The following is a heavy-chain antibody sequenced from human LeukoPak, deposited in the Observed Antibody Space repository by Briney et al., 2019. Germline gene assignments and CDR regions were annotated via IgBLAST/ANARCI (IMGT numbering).Heavy chain of an antibody. CDR1: GFTFTIFG. D-gene: IGHD7-27*01. CDR2: IDARSGIT. CDR3: AKTGAGCYYMDV. J-gene: IGHJ6*03. V-gene: IGHV3-23*01. Sequence: GGSLRLSCAASGFTFTIFGLNWVRQAPGKVPEWVSYIDARSGITYYADSVKGRFTISRDNSKNTLYLQMNSLRAEDTAVYYCAKTGAGCYYMDVWGKGTTVTVSS.